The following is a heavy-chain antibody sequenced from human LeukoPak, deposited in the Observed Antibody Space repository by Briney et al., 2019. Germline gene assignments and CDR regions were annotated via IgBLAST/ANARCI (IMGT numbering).Heavy chain of an antibody. D-gene: IGHD3-10*01. V-gene: IGHV1-2*02. Sequence: ASVKVSCKASGYTFTGYYMHWVRKTPGQGLEWMGWINPNTGDTNYGRKFQGRVTMTRDTSISTAYMELSRLRSDDTAVYYCARELWFGESHYYGMDVWGQGTTVTVSS. CDR3: ARELWFGESHYYGMDV. J-gene: IGHJ6*02. CDR2: INPNTGDT. CDR1: GYTFTGYY.